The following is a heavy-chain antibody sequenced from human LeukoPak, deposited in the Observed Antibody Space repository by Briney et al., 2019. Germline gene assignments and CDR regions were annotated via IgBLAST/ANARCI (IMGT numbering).Heavy chain of an antibody. CDR2: IYYSGST. CDR3: ARPRSGSYYDFWFDP. D-gene: IGHD3-10*01. V-gene: IGHV4-39*01. Sequence: SETLSLTCTVSGGSISSSSYYWGWIRQPPGKVREWIGSIYYSGSTYYNPSLKSRVTISVDTSKNQFSLKLSSVTAADTAVYYCARPRSGSYYDFWFDPWGQGTLVTVSS. CDR1: GGSISSSSYY. J-gene: IGHJ5*02.